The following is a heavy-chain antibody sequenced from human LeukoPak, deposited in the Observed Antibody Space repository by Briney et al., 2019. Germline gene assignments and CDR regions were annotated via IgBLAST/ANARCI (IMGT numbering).Heavy chain of an antibody. CDR3: ARGRVARAPFFDY. CDR2: IYHTGST. J-gene: IGHJ4*02. Sequence: SETLSLTCTVSGGSISSRSHSWGWIRQPPGKGLEWIGEIYHTGSTDYNPSLKSRVTVSVDTSKNQFALKLSSVTAADTAVYYCARGRVARAPFFDYWGQGTLVTVSS. D-gene: IGHD2-15*01. CDR1: GGSISSRSHS. V-gene: IGHV4-39*06.